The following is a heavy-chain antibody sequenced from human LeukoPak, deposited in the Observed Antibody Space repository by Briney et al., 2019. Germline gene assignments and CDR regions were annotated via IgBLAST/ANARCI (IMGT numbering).Heavy chain of an antibody. D-gene: IGHD6-19*01. CDR3: ARVVAVAPLDNWFDP. CDR1: GGSISSGSYY. V-gene: IGHV4-61*02. Sequence: PSQTLSLTCTVSGGSISSGSYYRSWIRQPAGKGLEWIGRIYTSGSTNYNPSLKSRVTISVDTSKNQFSLKLSSVTAADTAVYYCARVVAVAPLDNWFDPWGQGTLVTVSS. CDR2: IYTSGST. J-gene: IGHJ5*02.